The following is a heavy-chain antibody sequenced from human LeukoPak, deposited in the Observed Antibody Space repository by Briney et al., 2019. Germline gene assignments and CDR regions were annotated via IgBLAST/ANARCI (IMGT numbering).Heavy chain of an antibody. V-gene: IGHV1-2*02. CDR3: ALERGYYDSSGYYGVGMDV. CDR1: GYTFTGYY. Sequence: GASVKVSCKASGYTFTGYYMHWVRQAPGQGLEWMGWINPNSGGTNYAQKFQGRVTMTRDTSISTAYMELSRLRSDDTAVYYCALERGYYDSSGYYGVGMDVWGQGTTVTVSS. D-gene: IGHD3-22*01. J-gene: IGHJ6*02. CDR2: INPNSGGT.